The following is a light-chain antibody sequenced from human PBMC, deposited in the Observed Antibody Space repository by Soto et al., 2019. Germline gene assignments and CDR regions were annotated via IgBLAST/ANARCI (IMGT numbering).Light chain of an antibody. V-gene: IGKV4-1*01. CDR3: QQYYETPWT. Sequence: DIVMTQSPDSLAVSLGERATINCKSSQSLLYSSNNKNYLSWYQQKPGQPPKLLIHWASNREFGVPDRFSGSGSGTDFTLTISSLQTEDVAVYYCQQYYETPWTCGQGTKV. CDR2: WAS. CDR1: QSLLYSSNNKNY. J-gene: IGKJ1*01.